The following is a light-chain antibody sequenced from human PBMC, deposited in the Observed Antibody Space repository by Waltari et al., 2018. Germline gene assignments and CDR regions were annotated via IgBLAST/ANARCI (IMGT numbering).Light chain of an antibody. J-gene: IGKJ2*03. CDR1: GNIDRF. CDR3: QHNHDTPYS. V-gene: IGKV1-39*01. Sequence: IQLTQSPSSLSASVRDRVTITCRASGNIDRFLNWYQQKRGKATKLRIYKASTGQGGVPSRFSGSGSGTDYSFTISSLQSEDVATYYWQHNHDTPYSFGQGTKVDIK. CDR2: KAS.